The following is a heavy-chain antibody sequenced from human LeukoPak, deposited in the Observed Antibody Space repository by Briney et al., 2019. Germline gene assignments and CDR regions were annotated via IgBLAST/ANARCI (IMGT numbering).Heavy chain of an antibody. J-gene: IGHJ4*02. CDR1: GFTFSSYA. CDR3: AKDFPYGDYGVY. D-gene: IGHD4-17*01. Sequence: GGSLKLSCAASGFTFSSYAMSWVRQAPGKGLQWVSTISSSGGSTYYADSVKGRFTISRDNSKNTLYLQMNSLRAEDTAVYYCAKDFPYGDYGVYWGQGTLVTVSS. V-gene: IGHV3-23*01. CDR2: ISSSGGST.